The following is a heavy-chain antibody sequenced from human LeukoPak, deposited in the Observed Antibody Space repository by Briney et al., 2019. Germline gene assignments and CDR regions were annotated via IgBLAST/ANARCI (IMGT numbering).Heavy chain of an antibody. Sequence: SETLSLTCAVYGGSFSGYYWSWIRQPPGKGLEWIGEINHSGSTNYNPSLKSRVTISVDTSKNQFSLKLSSVTAADTAVYYCARVNYDILTGYYNWFDPWGQGTLVTVSS. CDR2: INHSGST. V-gene: IGHV4-34*01. J-gene: IGHJ5*02. D-gene: IGHD3-9*01. CDR1: GGSFSGYY. CDR3: ARVNYDILTGYYNWFDP.